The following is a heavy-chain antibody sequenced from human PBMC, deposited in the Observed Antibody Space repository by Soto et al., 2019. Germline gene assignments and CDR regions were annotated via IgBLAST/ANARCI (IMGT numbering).Heavy chain of an antibody. CDR3: ARDGGEVIPAAIGGGYGMDV. CDR2: ISGSNIYT. Sequence: QVQLVESGGGLVKPGGSLRLSCAASGFTFSDYYMSWIRQAPGKGLEWISYISGSNIYTNYADSVKGRFTISRDNANNSLYLQRDSLRVEDTAVYYCARDGGEVIPAAIGGGYGMDVWGQGTTVTVSS. CDR1: GFTFSDYY. J-gene: IGHJ6*02. V-gene: IGHV3-11*06. D-gene: IGHD2-2*01.